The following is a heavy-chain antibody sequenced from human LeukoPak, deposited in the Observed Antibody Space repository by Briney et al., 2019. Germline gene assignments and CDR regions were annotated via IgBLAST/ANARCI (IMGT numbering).Heavy chain of an antibody. CDR1: EYNFTTYW. Sequence: GESLKISCTGFEYNFTTYWIGWVRQMPGKGLEWMGIIYPGDSDTRYSPSFQGQVTISADKSISTAYLQLSSLEASDTAMYYCARHGGGGYGGDSGFDYWGQGTLVTVSS. CDR2: IYPGDSDT. V-gene: IGHV5-51*01. D-gene: IGHD4-23*01. CDR3: ARHGGGGYGGDSGFDY. J-gene: IGHJ4*02.